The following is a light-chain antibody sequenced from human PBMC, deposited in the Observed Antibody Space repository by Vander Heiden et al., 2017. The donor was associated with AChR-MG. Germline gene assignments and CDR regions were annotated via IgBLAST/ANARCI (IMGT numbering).Light chain of an antibody. V-gene: IGKV1-17*01. CDR3: LQHNSYPLT. Sequence: DIQMTQSPSSLSASVGARVTTTCRASQGIRKYLGWYQQKPGQAPKRLIYAASSLQSGVPSRFSGSGSGTEFTLTISSLQPEDFATYYCLQHNSYPLTFGQGTKLEIK. CDR1: QGIRKY. J-gene: IGKJ2*01. CDR2: AAS.